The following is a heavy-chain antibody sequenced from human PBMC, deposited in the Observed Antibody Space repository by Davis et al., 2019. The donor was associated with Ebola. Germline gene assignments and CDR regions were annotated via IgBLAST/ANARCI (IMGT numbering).Heavy chain of an antibody. CDR1: GWSLSGYS. V-gene: IGHV4-34*01. CDR3: ARVIFSGWYYAFDI. D-gene: IGHD6-13*01. J-gene: IGHJ3*02. CDR2: FAHSGSS. Sequence: SETLSLTCNVSGWSLSGYSLSWIRQSPGKGLEWIGEFAHSGSSNYNPSLKSRVSILGDTSKNQFSLELTSVTAADTATYYCARVIFSGWYYAFDIWGQGTMVIVSS.